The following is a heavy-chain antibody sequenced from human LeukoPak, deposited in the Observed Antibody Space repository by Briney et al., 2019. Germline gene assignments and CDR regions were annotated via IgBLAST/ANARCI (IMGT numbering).Heavy chain of an antibody. D-gene: IGHD6-19*01. CDR2: ISGSGGST. J-gene: IGHJ4*02. Sequence: GGSLRLSCAASGFTFSSYAMSWVRQAPGRGLEWVSAISGSGGSTYYADSVKGRFTISRDNSKNTLYLQMNSLRAEDTAVYYCAKAAVAGTGRGYFDYWGRGTLVTVSS. CDR1: GFTFSSYA. CDR3: AKAAVAGTGRGYFDY. V-gene: IGHV3-23*01.